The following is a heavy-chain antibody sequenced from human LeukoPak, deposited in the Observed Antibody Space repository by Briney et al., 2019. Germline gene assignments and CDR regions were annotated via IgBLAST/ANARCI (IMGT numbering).Heavy chain of an antibody. J-gene: IGHJ4*02. CDR3: ANTPTTFDY. CDR1: GFTFSGYS. Sequence: GGSLRLSCAASGFTFSGYSMNWVRQAPGKGLEWVPYISDSSSAMCYADSVKGRFTISRDNAKNSLYLQMNSLRAEDTAVYYCANTPTTFDYWGQGTLVTVSS. V-gene: IGHV3-48*04. D-gene: IGHD5-18*01. CDR2: ISDSSSAM.